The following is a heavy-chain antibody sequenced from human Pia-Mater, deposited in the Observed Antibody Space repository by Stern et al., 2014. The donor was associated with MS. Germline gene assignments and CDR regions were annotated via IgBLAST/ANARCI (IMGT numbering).Heavy chain of an antibody. V-gene: IGHV1-69*01. J-gene: IGHJ6*02. CDR1: GGTFSRYA. CDR2: IIPISAKT. Sequence: VKLVESGAEVKKPGSSVKVSCKASGGTFSRYAFSWVRQAPGQGLEGMGGIIPISAKTNYAKKFQGRGTLIRDDSPGTAYMERSSLRSEDAAVYYCASSHTAWDNPMHFYGMDVWGQGTTVTVSS. CDR3: ASSHTAWDNPMHFYGMDV. D-gene: IGHD1-14*01.